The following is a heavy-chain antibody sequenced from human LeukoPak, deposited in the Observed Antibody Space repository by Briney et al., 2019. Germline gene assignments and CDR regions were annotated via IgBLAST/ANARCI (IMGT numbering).Heavy chain of an antibody. CDR2: ISYDGSNK. CDR3: ARVSIAAAGIYYYYYGMDV. Sequence: GGSLRLSCAASGFTFSSYAMHWVRQAPGKGLEWVAVISYDGSNKYYADSVKGRFTISRDNSKNTLYLQMNSLRAEDTAVYYCARVSIAAAGIYYYYYGMDVWGQGTTVTVSS. CDR1: GFTFSSYA. D-gene: IGHD6-13*01. J-gene: IGHJ6*02. V-gene: IGHV3-30-3*01.